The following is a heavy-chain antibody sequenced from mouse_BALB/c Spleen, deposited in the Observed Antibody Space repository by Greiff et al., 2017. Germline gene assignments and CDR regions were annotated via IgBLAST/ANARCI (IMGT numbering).Heavy chain of an antibody. CDR3: ASDGYYAMDY. D-gene: IGHD2-3*01. CDR1: GYAFSSYW. CDR2: IYPGDGDT. V-gene: IGHV1-80*01. J-gene: IGHJ4*01. Sequence: QVQLKQSGAELVRPGSSVKISCKASGYAFSSYWMNWVKQRPGQGLEWIGQIYPGDGDTNYNGKFKGKATLTADKSSSTAYMQLSSLTSEDSAVYFCASDGYYAMDYWGQGTSVTVSS.